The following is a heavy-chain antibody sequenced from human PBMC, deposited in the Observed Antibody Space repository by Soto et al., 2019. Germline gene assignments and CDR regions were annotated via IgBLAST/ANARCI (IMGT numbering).Heavy chain of an antibody. J-gene: IGHJ4*02. V-gene: IGHV1-2*02. D-gene: IGHD3-3*02. Sequence: ASVKVSCKASGYTLTGYYMHWVRQAPGQGLERMGWINPNSGGTNYAQKFQGRVTMTRDTSISTAYMELSRLRSDATAVYYCAGGAPLGFHFWRGFYIHWGQETLVTVSS. CDR1: GYTLTGYY. CDR2: INPNSGGT. CDR3: AGGAPLGFHFWRGFYIH.